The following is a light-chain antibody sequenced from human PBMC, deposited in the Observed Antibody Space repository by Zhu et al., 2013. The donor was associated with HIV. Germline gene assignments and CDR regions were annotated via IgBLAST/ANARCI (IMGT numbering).Light chain of an antibody. V-gene: IGKV4-1*01. Sequence: EIVMTQSPDSLAVSLGERATINCKSSQSVLYGPKNQNYLAWYRQRPGQPPKLLIYWASTRESGVPDRFSGSGSGTDFTLTISSLRAEDVAVYYCQQYYTTPLSFGPGTKVDLK. CDR2: WAS. CDR3: QQYYTTPLS. J-gene: IGKJ3*01. CDR1: QSVLYGPKNQNY.